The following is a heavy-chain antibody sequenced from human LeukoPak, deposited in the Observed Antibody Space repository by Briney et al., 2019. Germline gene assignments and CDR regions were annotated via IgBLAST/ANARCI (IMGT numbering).Heavy chain of an antibody. CDR3: ARALSYCSGGSCYPSDAFDI. Sequence: SETLSLTCTVSGYSITSGYYWGWIRQPPGRGLEWIGSIYHSGSTYYNPSLKSRVTISVDTSKNQFSLKLSSVTAADTAVYYCARALSYCSGGSCYPSDAFDIWGQGTMVTVSS. J-gene: IGHJ3*02. CDR2: IYHSGST. D-gene: IGHD2-15*01. CDR1: GYSITSGYY. V-gene: IGHV4-38-2*02.